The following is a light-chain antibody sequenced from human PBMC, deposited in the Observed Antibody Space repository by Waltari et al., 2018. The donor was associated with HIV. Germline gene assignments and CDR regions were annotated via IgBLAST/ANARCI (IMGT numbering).Light chain of an antibody. Sequence: QSVLTQPPSASGTPGQRVTISCSGSSSNIGRNSVSWYQHLPGTAPNLPIYNNNQRPSGFPDRFSGSKSGTSASLAISGLQSEDEAEYFCAAWDDSLTGPYVFGTGTKVTVL. J-gene: IGLJ1*01. CDR3: AAWDDSLTGPYV. V-gene: IGLV1-44*01. CDR2: NNN. CDR1: SSNIGRNS.